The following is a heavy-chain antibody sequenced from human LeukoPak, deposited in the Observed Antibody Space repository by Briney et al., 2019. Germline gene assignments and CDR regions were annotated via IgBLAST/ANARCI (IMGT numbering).Heavy chain of an antibody. CDR1: GFIFSGYT. V-gene: IGHV3-21*01. J-gene: IGHJ3*02. Sequence: PGGSLRLSCAASGFIFSGYTMNWVRQAPGKGLEWVSAISSSSDYIFYADSVQGRFTISRDNAVNSLFLQMNSLRAEDTAVYYCASRYCTSTNCYAFDIWGQGTVVTVSS. D-gene: IGHD2-2*01. CDR2: ISSSSDYI. CDR3: ASRYCTSTNCYAFDI.